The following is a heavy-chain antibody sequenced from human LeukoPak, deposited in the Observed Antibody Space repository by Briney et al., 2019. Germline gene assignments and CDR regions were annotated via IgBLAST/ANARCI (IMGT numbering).Heavy chain of an antibody. D-gene: IGHD5-24*01. Sequence: GGSLRLSCAASGFTFSYYWIIWVRQAPGKGLEWVANIKQDGSERRYADSVRGRFTVSRDNAQTSLYLQMSSLRAEDTALYYCARASNPWLQLTWGQGTLVTVSS. CDR1: GFTFSYYW. CDR2: IKQDGSER. CDR3: ARASNPWLQLT. V-gene: IGHV3-7*05. J-gene: IGHJ5*02.